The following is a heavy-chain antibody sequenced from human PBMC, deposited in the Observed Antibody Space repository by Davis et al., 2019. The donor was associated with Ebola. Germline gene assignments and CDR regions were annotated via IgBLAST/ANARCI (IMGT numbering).Heavy chain of an antibody. D-gene: IGHD3-10*01. J-gene: IGHJ4*02. CDR3: TSEGFDGEVPIA. CDR1: GGSINTCA. Sequence: SVKVSCKASGGSINTCAISWVRQAPGQGLEWVGGIIPMFGMVNYAQKFQGRVTITADGSTNTAYMELNTLTSEDTAMYYCTSEGFDGEVPIAWGQGTLITVSS. V-gene: IGHV1-69*13. CDR2: IIPMFGMV.